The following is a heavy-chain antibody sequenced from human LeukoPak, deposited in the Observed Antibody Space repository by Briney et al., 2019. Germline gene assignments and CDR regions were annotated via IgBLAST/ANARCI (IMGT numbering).Heavy chain of an antibody. CDR2: INPSGGST. CDR3: AREEGRLYYDFWSGYYGFDP. V-gene: IGHV1-46*01. J-gene: IGHJ5*02. D-gene: IGHD3-3*01. Sequence: GASVKVSCKASGYTFTSYYMHWVRQAPGQGLEWMGIINPSGGSTSYAQKFQGRVTMTRDMSTSTVYMELSSLRSEDTAVYYCAREEGRLYYDFWSGYYGFDPWGQGTLVTVSS. CDR1: GYTFTSYY.